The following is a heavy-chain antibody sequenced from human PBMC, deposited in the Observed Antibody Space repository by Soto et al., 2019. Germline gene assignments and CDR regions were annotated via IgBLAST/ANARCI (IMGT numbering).Heavy chain of an antibody. CDR1: GYSFTGYY. D-gene: IGHD2-8*02. V-gene: IGHV1-2*02. CDR3: ARGDYGTGGYPFPYFDY. CDR2: INPDSGAT. J-gene: IGHJ4*02. Sequence: HEHLVQSGAEVKRPGASLKVSCKASGYSFTGYYIHWVRQAPGQRLEWMGWINPDSGATNYAQNFQGRVTLTSDTSISTASMDLTSLTSDDTAVYYCARGDYGTGGYPFPYFDYWGQGTQVIVSS.